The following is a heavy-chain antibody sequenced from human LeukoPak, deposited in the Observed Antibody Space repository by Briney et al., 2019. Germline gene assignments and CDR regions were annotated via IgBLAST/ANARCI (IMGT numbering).Heavy chain of an antibody. CDR3: ARGYCSSTSCRILGYYYGMDV. CDR2: ISSSSSYI. D-gene: IGHD2-2*01. CDR1: GFTFSSYS. V-gene: IGHV3-21*01. J-gene: IGHJ6*02. Sequence: PGGSLRLSCAASGFTFSSYSMNWVRQAPGKGLEWVSSISSSSSYIYYADSVKGRFTISRDNAKNSLYLQVNSLRAEDTAVYYCARGYCSSTSCRILGYYYGMDVWGQGTTVTVSS.